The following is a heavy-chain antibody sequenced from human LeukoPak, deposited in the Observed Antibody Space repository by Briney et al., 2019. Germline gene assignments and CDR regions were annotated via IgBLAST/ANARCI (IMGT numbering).Heavy chain of an antibody. J-gene: IGHJ6*02. CDR2: INPNSGGT. CDR1: GYTFTGYY. Sequence: ASVKVSCKASGYTFTGYYMHWVRQAPGQGLEWMGWINPNSGGTNYAQKFQGRVTMTRDTSISTAYMELSRLRSDDTAVYYYARAPYYDFWSGYIPSGGMDVWGQGTTVTASS. CDR3: ARAPYYDFWSGYIPSGGMDV. D-gene: IGHD3-3*01. V-gene: IGHV1-2*02.